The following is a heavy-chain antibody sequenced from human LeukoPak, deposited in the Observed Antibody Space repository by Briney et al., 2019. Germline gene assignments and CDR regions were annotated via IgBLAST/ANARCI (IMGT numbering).Heavy chain of an antibody. CDR1: GGSFSGYY. CDR2: INHSGST. J-gene: IGHJ5*02. D-gene: IGHD6-19*01. CDR3: ARHVRKRGIAVAGSPGWFDP. V-gene: IGHV4-34*01. Sequence: SETLSLTCAVYGGSFSGYYWSWIRQPPGKGLEWIGEINHSGSTYYNPSLKSRVTISVDTSEKQFSLKLSSVTAVDTAVYYCARHVRKRGIAVAGSPGWFDPWGQGTLVTVSS.